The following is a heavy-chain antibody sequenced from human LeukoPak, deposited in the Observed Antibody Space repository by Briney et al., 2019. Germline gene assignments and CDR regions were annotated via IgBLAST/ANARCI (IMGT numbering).Heavy chain of an antibody. CDR2: INHSGST. Sequence: SETLSLTCAVYGGSFSGYYWSWIRQPPGKGLEWIGEINHSGSTNYNPSLKSRVTISVDTSKNQLSLKLSSVTAADTAVYYCTRVGQRSPRRFDPWGQGTLVTVSS. V-gene: IGHV4-34*01. CDR3: TRVGQRSPRRFDP. J-gene: IGHJ5*02. CDR1: GGSFSGYY.